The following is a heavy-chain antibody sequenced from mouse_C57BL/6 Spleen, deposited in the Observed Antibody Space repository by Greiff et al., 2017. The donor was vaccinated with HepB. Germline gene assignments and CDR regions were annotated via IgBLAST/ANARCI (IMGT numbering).Heavy chain of an antibody. V-gene: IGHV1-26*01. Sequence: EVQLQQSGPELVKPGASVKISCKASGYTFTDYYMNWVKQSHGKSLEWIGDINTNNGGTSYTQKFKGKATLTVDKSSSTAYMELRSLTSEDSAVYDCARQVSYYYAMDYWGQGTSVTVSS. CDR3: ARQVSYYYAMDY. J-gene: IGHJ4*01. CDR1: GYTFTDYY. CDR2: INTNNGGT.